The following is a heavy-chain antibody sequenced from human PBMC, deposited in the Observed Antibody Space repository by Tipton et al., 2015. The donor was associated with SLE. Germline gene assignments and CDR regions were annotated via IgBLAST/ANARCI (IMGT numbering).Heavy chain of an antibody. CDR1: GGSISTTDHY. Sequence: LRLSCSVSGGSISTTDHYWGWIRQPPGKGLEWIGSVFYSGNTYYNESLQSRVTISIDTSKNQFSLKLSSVTAADTAVYYCARVRGVAAAGKTNWYFDLWGRGTLVTVSS. V-gene: IGHV4-39*07. J-gene: IGHJ2*01. CDR3: ARVRGVAAAGKTNWYFDL. D-gene: IGHD6-13*01. CDR2: VFYSGNT.